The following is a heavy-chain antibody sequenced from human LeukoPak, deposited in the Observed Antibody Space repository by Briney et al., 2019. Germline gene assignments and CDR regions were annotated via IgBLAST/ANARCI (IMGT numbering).Heavy chain of an antibody. V-gene: IGHV1-8*01. CDR3: ARASSKYYDILTGYYSY. Sequence: ASVKVSCKASGYTFTSYDINWVRQATGQGLEWMGWMNPNSGNTGYAQKFQGRVTMTRNISISTAYMELSSLRSEDTAVYYCARASSKYYDILTGYYSYWGQGTLVTVSS. D-gene: IGHD3-9*01. CDR2: MNPNSGNT. J-gene: IGHJ4*02. CDR1: GYTFTSYD.